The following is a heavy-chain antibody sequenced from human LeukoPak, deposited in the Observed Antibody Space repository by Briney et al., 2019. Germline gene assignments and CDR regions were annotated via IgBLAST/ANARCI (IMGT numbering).Heavy chain of an antibody. CDR3: ARDTIGIGLRLGEYTDY. Sequence: SETLSLTCTVSGGSISSGSYFWGWIRQPPGKGLEWNGSVYYSGTAYYNPSLKSRVSISIGTSKKQFPLKLTSVTAADTAVYYCARDTIGIGLRLGEYTDYWGQGILVTVSS. J-gene: IGHJ4*02. CDR2: VYYSGTA. V-gene: IGHV4-39*06. CDR1: GGSISSGSYF. D-gene: IGHD3-16*01.